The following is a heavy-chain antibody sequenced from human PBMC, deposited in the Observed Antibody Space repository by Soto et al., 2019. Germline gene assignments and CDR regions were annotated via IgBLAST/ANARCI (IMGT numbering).Heavy chain of an antibody. CDR3: ARHGAGGIEAAGTEVEGGWFDP. D-gene: IGHD6-13*01. CDR1: GGSISSSSYY. Sequence: QLQLQESGPGLVKPSETLSLTCTVSGGSISSSSYYWGWIRQPPGKGLEWIGSIYYSGSTYYNPSVKSRGTRAVETSKNQISMKLSSVTAADTAVYYCARHGAGGIEAAGTEVEGGWFDPWGQGTLVTVSS. J-gene: IGHJ5*02. CDR2: IYYSGST. V-gene: IGHV4-39*01.